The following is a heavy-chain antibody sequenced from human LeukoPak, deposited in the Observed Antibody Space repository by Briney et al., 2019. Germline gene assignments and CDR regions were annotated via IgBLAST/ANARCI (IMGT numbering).Heavy chain of an antibody. CDR1: GFTFSTYA. V-gene: IGHV3-7*01. CDR3: ARGSWYLDY. J-gene: IGHJ4*02. CDR2: IKQDGSEK. D-gene: IGHD2-15*01. Sequence: GGSLRLSCAASGFTFSTYAMSWVRQAPGKGLEWVANIKQDGSEKYYVDAVKGRFTISRDNAKNSLYLQMNSLRAEDTAVYYCARGSWYLDYWGQGTLVTVSS.